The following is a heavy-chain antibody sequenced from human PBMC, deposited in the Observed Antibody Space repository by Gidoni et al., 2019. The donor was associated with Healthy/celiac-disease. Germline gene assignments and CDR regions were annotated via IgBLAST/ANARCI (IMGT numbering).Heavy chain of an antibody. CDR1: GFTFSSNA. D-gene: IGHD1-26*01. J-gene: IGHJ4*02. CDR3: AKDRVVGAPGAYYFDY. CDR2: ISGSGGST. V-gene: IGHV3-23*01. Sequence: EVQLLESGGGLVQPGGSLRLSCAASGFTFSSNAMSWVRQAPGKGLEWVSAISGSGGSTYYADSVKGRFTISRDNSKNTLYLQMNSLRAEDTAVYYCAKDRVVGAPGAYYFDYWGQGTLVTVSS.